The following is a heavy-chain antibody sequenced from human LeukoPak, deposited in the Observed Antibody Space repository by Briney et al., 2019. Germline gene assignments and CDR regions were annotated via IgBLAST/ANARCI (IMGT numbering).Heavy chain of an antibody. CDR3: ARGYRGVVVTANYNWFDP. D-gene: IGHD2-21*02. CDR1: GGSFSGYY. V-gene: IGHV4-34*01. Sequence: SETLSLTCAVYGGSFSGYYWSWIRQPPEKGLEWIGEINHSGSTNYNPSLKSRVTISVDTSKNQFSLKLSSVTAADTAVYYCARGYRGVVVTANYNWFDPWGQGTLVTVSS. J-gene: IGHJ5*02. CDR2: INHSGST.